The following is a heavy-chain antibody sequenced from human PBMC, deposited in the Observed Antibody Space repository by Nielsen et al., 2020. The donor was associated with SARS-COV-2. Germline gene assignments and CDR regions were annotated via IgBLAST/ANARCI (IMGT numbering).Heavy chain of an antibody. CDR2: ISWNSGSI. Sequence: GGSLRLSCAASGFTFDDYAMHWVRQAPGKGLEWVSGISWNSGSIGYADSVKGRFTISRDNAKNSLYLQMNSLRAEDTALYYCARGYYYDSSGHDGPYYFDYWGQGTLVTVSS. CDR1: GFTFDDYA. D-gene: IGHD3-22*01. CDR3: ARGYYYDSSGHDGPYYFDY. V-gene: IGHV3-9*01. J-gene: IGHJ4*02.